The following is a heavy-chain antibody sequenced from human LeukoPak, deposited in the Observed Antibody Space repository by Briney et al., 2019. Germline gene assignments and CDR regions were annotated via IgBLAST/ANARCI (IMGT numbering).Heavy chain of an antibody. Sequence: GGSLRLSCAASGFTFSSYAMSWVRQAPGKGLEWVSAISGSGGSTYYADSVKGRFTISRDNSKNTLYLQMNSLRAEDTAVYYCAKGLDGYNPGYYYMDVWGKGTTVTVSS. CDR3: AKGLDGYNPGYYYMDV. CDR2: ISGSGGST. J-gene: IGHJ6*03. D-gene: IGHD5-24*01. V-gene: IGHV3-23*01. CDR1: GFTFSSYA.